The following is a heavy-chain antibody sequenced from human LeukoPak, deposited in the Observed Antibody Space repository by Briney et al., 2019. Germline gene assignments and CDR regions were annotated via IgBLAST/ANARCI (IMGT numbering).Heavy chain of an antibody. V-gene: IGHV3-21*01. CDR2: ISSSSSYI. J-gene: IGHJ2*01. D-gene: IGHD6-13*01. CDR3: ARAAYSSTWYSRYFDL. CDR1: GFTFSNYS. Sequence: GGSLRLSCAASGFTFSNYSMNWVRQAPGKGLEWVSSISSSSSYIYYADSVKGRFTISRENAKNSLYLQMNSLRAGDTAVYYCARAAYSSTWYSRYFDLWGRGTLVTVSS.